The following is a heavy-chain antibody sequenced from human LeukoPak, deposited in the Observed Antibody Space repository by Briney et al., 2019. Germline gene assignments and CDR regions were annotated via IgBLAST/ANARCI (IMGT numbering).Heavy chain of an antibody. D-gene: IGHD2-15*01. J-gene: IGHJ4*02. V-gene: IGHV1-2*02. CDR1: GYTFTGYY. Sequence: ASVKVSCKASGYTFTGYYMHWVRQAPGQGLEWTGWINPNSGGTTYAQKFQGRDTMTRDTSISTAYMELSRLRSDDTAVYYCARVGYCSGGSCYVYPFDYWGQGTLVTVSS. CDR2: INPNSGGT. CDR3: ARVGYCSGGSCYVYPFDY.